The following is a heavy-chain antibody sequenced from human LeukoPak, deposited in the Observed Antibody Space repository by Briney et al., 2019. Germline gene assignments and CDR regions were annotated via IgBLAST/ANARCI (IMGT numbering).Heavy chain of an antibody. CDR3: ARGTNDSSGYYY. Sequence: SETLSLTCTVSGGSISSYYWTWIRQPPGKGLEWIGYIYYSGSTNYNPSLKSRVTISLDTSKNQFSLKLSSVTAADTAVYYCARGTNDSSGYYYWGQGTLVTVSS. CDR1: GGSISSYY. V-gene: IGHV4-59*08. D-gene: IGHD3-22*01. CDR2: IYYSGST. J-gene: IGHJ4*02.